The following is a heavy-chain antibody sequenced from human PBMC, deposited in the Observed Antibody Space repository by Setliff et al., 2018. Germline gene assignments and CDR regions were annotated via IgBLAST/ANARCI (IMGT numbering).Heavy chain of an antibody. Sequence: PSETLSLTCTVSGGSISSYYWSWIRQPAGKGLEWIGRIYTSGSTNYNPSLKSRVTMSVDTSKNQFSLKLSSVTAADTAVYYCARGTPRRNSGWDFDYWGQGTLVTVSS. CDR1: GGSISSYY. CDR2: IYTSGST. D-gene: IGHD6-19*01. CDR3: ARGTPRRNSGWDFDY. V-gene: IGHV4-4*07. J-gene: IGHJ4*02.